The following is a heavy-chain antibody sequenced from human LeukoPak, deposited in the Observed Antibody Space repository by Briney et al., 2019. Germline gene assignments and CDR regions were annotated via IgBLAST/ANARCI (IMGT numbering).Heavy chain of an antibody. J-gene: IGHJ4*02. CDR1: GGSISSGDYY. V-gene: IGHV4-30-4*01. Sequence: PSETLSLTCTVSGGSISSGDYYWSWIRQPPGKGLEWIGYIYYSGSTYYNPSPKSRVTISVDTSKNQFSLKLSSVTAADTAVYYCARFGYYYDSSGSYWGQGTLVTVSS. CDR2: IYYSGST. D-gene: IGHD3-22*01. CDR3: ARFGYYYDSSGSY.